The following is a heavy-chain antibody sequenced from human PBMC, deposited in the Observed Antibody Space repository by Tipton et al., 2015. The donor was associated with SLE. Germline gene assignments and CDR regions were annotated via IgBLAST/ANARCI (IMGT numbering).Heavy chain of an antibody. J-gene: IGHJ3*01. D-gene: IGHD2-2*01. V-gene: IGHV4-38-2*02. Sequence: TLSLTCTVSGDSMSGSYSWAWIRQSPGKGLEWIASVYYSGSPSYSPSLRSRLTISLDTSNKQFSLELTSVTAADTGVYYWARRLWEYTSSLAGGSFVVWGEASVVTVSS. CDR3: ARRLWEYTSSLAGGSFVV. CDR1: GDSMSGSYS. CDR2: VYYSGSP.